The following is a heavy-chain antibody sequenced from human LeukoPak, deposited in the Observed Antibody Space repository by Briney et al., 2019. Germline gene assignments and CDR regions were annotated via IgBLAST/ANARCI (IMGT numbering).Heavy chain of an antibody. V-gene: IGHV4-39*01. J-gene: IGHJ6*03. CDR3: GRQTRTDYYDSRDYCLYFYYMDV. CDR2: IYYTGNT. D-gene: IGHD3-22*01. Sequence: SETLSLTCTVSGGSISSSDYYWGWIRQPPGTGLEWIGSIYYTGNTYYNPSLKSRVTISVDTSKNQFSLKLSSVTAADTAVYYCGRQTRTDYYDSRDYCLYFYYMDVWGKGTMVTVSS. CDR1: GGSISSSDYY.